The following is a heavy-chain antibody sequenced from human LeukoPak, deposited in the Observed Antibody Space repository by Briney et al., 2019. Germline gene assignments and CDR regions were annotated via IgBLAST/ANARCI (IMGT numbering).Heavy chain of an antibody. CDR1: GYSINNYW. Sequence: GESLKISCKGSGYSINNYWIAWVRQMPGKGLEWMGIIYPADSGIRYSPSFQGQVTISADKSISTAYLQWNSLKASDTAMYYCARQEYCSGGSCYTWFDPWGQGTLVTVSS. CDR3: ARQEYCSGGSCYTWFDP. CDR2: IYPADSGI. D-gene: IGHD2-15*01. V-gene: IGHV5-51*01. J-gene: IGHJ5*02.